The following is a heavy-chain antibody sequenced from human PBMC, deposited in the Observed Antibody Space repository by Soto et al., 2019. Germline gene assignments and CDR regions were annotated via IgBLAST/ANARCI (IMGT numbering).Heavy chain of an antibody. J-gene: IGHJ4*02. CDR2: INHSGST. CDR1: GGSFSGYY. CDR3: ARGHPRWFGY. Sequence: PSETLSLTCAVYGGSFSGYYWSWIRQPPGKGLEWIGEINHSGSTNYNPSLKSRVTISVDTSKNQFSLKLSSVTAADTAVYYCARGHPRWFGYWGQGTLVTVSS. V-gene: IGHV4-34*01. D-gene: IGHD3-10*01.